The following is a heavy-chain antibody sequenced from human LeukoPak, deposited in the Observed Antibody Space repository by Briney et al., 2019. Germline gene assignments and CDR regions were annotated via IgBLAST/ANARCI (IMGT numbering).Heavy chain of an antibody. CDR2: IYSSGST. D-gene: IGHD4-23*01. V-gene: IGHV4-4*07. J-gene: IGHJ4*02. CDR1: GGSINSYY. CDR3: ARGGKATVVTM. Sequence: SETLSLTRTVSGGSINSYYWSWIRQPAGKGLEWIGRIYSSGSTNYNPSLKSRVSMSVDTSKNQFSLKLTSVTAADTALYYCARGGKATVVTMWGQGFLVTVSS.